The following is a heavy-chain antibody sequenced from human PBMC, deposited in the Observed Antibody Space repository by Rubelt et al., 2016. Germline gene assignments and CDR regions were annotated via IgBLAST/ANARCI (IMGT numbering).Heavy chain of an antibody. CDR3: AKDRGYCSGGSCYRYHDK. V-gene: IGHV3-74*01. CDR1: GFTFSSYW. D-gene: IGHD2-15*01. CDR2: INSDGSST. Sequence: EVQLVESGGGLVQPGGSLRLSCAASGFTFSSYWMHWVRPAPGKGLVWVSRINSDGSSTSYADSVKGRFTISRDNAKESLYLHMNTLRDVDTALYYCAKDRGYCSGGSCYRYHDKWGQGTLVTVSS. J-gene: IGHJ4*02.